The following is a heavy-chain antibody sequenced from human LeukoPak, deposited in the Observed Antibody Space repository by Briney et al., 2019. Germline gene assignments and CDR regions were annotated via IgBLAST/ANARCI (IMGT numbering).Heavy chain of an antibody. CDR2: ISSSGSTI. CDR1: GFTFSSYE. Sequence: PGGSLRLSCAASGFTFSSYEMNRVRQAPGKGLEWVSYISSSGSTIYYADPVKGRFTISRDNAKTSLYLQMNSLRAEDTAVYYCAELGITMIGGVWGKGTTVTISS. V-gene: IGHV3-48*03. CDR3: AELGITMIGGV. D-gene: IGHD3-10*02. J-gene: IGHJ6*04.